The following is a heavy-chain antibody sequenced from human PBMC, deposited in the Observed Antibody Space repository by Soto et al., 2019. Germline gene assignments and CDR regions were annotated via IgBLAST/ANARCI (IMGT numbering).Heavy chain of an antibody. D-gene: IGHD5-18*01. V-gene: IGHV3-23*01. CDR1: GFTFSTYA. CDR2: ISGTGSGTGDST. J-gene: IGHJ4*02. Sequence: GGSLRLSCAGSGFTFSTYAMSWVRQAPGKGLEWVSAISGTGSGTGDSTYYADSVKGRFTISRDNSKNTLYLHMHSLRAEDTAVYYCARPPVMVTLFSLDSWGQGTLVTVSS. CDR3: ARPPVMVTLFSLDS.